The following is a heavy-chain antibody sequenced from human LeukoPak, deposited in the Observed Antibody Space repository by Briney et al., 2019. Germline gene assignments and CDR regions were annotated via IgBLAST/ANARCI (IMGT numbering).Heavy chain of an antibody. J-gene: IGHJ4*02. CDR2: IIPIFGTA. CDR3: ASQLRATPLGSYFDY. V-gene: IGHV1-69*13. D-gene: IGHD1-26*01. Sequence: ASVKVSCKASGGTFSSYAISWVRQAPGQGLEWMGGIIPIFGTANYAQKFQGRVTITADESTSTAYMELSSLRSEDTAVYYCASQLRATPLGSYFDYWGQGTLVTVSS. CDR1: GGTFSSYA.